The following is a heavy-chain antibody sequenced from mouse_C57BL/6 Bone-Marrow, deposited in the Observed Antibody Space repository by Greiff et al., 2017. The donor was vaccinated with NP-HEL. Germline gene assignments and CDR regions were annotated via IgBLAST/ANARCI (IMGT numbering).Heavy chain of an antibody. J-gene: IGHJ2*01. Sequence: LVESGPELVKPGASVKISCKASGYAFSSSWMNWVKQRPGKGLEWIGRIYPGDGDTNYNGKFKGKATLTADKSSSTAYMQLSSLTSEDSAVYFCACRYYGYDLHFDYWGQGTTLTVSS. CDR1: GYAFSSSW. V-gene: IGHV1-82*01. CDR3: ACRYYGYDLHFDY. CDR2: IYPGDGDT. D-gene: IGHD2-2*01.